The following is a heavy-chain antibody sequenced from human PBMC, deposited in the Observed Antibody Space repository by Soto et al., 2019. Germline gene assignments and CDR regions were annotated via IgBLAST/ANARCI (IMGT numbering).Heavy chain of an antibody. CDR1: GFTVSSNY. V-gene: IGHV3-66*01. Sequence: EVQLVESGGGLVQPGGSLRLSCAASGFTVSSNYMSWVRQAPGKGLEWVSVIYSGGSTYYADSVKGRFTISRDNSKNTLYLQMNSLRAEDTAVYYYARAYGQWLVPSDEYYFDYWGQGTLVTVSS. D-gene: IGHD6-19*01. CDR2: IYSGGST. J-gene: IGHJ4*02. CDR3: ARAYGQWLVPSDEYYFDY.